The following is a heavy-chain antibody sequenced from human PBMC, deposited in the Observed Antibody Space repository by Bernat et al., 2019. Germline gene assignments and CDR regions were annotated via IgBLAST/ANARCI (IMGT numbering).Heavy chain of an antibody. Sequence: QVQLVQSGAEVREPGASVKVSCKASGYTFTGYYIHWVRQAPGQGLESMGWINPNSGGTNFAQKFQGRVTMTRDTSISTAYMELSRLRSDDTAVYYCAREVRPTLGAGKWIYGMDVWGQGTTVTVSS. V-gene: IGHV1-2*02. D-gene: IGHD6-19*01. J-gene: IGHJ6*02. CDR1: GYTFTGYY. CDR3: AREVRPTLGAGKWIYGMDV. CDR2: INPNSGGT.